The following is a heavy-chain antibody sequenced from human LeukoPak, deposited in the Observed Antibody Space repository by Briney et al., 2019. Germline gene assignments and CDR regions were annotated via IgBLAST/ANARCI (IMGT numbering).Heavy chain of an antibody. V-gene: IGHV4-34*01. CDR1: GASFRGYY. D-gene: IGHD4-11*01. CDR3: ARVGLVMTTVTTRAPSYYMDV. CDR2: ITHSGST. J-gene: IGHJ6*03. Sequence: SETLSLTCAVYGASFRGYYWSWIRQPPGKGMEWIGEITHSGSTNYIPALKSRVTISVDTSKNQFSRELSSVTAADPVVFYWARVGLVMTTVTTRAPSYYMDVWGKGTTVTVS.